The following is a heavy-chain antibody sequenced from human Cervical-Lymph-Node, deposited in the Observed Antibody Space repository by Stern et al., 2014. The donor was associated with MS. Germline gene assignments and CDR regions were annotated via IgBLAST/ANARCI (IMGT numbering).Heavy chain of an antibody. D-gene: IGHD6-13*01. J-gene: IGHJ4*02. V-gene: IGHV3-11*01. Sequence: VQLVESGGGLVKPGGSLRLSCAASGFTFSNSYMTWIRQAPGKGLEWISYISPTGDTIYYADSVKGRFTISRDNAQHSLYLQMNSLRAEDPAVYYCARERGASSWHDYWGQGTLVTVSS. CDR3: ARERGASSWHDY. CDR1: GFTFSNSY. CDR2: ISPTGDTI.